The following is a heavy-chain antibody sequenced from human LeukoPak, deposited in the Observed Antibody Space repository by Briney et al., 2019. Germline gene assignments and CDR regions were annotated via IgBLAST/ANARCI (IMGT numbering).Heavy chain of an antibody. Sequence: GESLKISCKGSGYSFTSYWIGCVRPMPGKGLEWMGIIYPGDSDTRYSPSFQGQVTISADKSISTAYLQGSSLKASDTAMYYCARHLKSTGNWFDPWGQGTLVTVSS. V-gene: IGHV5-51*01. CDR3: ARHLKSTGNWFDP. CDR1: GYSFTSYW. J-gene: IGHJ5*02. CDR2: IYPGDSDT. D-gene: IGHD3-10*01.